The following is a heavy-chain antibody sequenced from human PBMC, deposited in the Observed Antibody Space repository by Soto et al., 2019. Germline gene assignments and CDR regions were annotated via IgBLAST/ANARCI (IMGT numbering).Heavy chain of an antibody. CDR1: GGYIISSSYC. D-gene: IGHD7-27*01. CDR2: IYYSGST. V-gene: IGHV4-39*01. J-gene: IGHJ4*02. CDR3: ARGPSGDKVHY. Sequence: SETLCLTCTVSGGYIISSSYCWGWISQPPGKGLEWIGSIYYSGSTYYNPSLKSRVTISVDTSKNQFSLKLSSVTAARTAVYYCARGPSGDKVHYWGQGALVTVSS.